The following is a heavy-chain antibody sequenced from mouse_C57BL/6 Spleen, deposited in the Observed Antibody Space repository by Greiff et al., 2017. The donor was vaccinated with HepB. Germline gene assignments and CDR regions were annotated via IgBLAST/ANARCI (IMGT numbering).Heavy chain of an antibody. CDR2: ISYDGSN. Sequence: EVQLVESGPGLVKPSQSLSLTCSVTGYSITSGYYWNWIRQFPGNKLEWMGYISYDGSNNYNPSLKNRISITRDTSKNQFFLKLNSVTTEDTATYYCARVCGYPYYYAMDYWGQGTSVTVSS. J-gene: IGHJ4*01. D-gene: IGHD2-2*01. CDR1: GYSITSGYY. V-gene: IGHV3-6*01. CDR3: ARVCGYPYYYAMDY.